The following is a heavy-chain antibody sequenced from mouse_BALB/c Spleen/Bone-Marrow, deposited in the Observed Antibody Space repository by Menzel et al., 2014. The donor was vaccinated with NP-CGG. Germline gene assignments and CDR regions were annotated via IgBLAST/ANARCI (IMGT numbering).Heavy chain of an antibody. J-gene: IGHJ2*01. Sequence: VQLQQSGAELAKPGASVKMSCKASGYTFTNYWMHWAKQRPGQGLEWIGYINPSTGYTEYNQKFKDKATLTADKSSSTAYMQLSSLTSGDSAVYYCARIYYYGRDYWGQGTTLTVSS. CDR2: INPSTGYT. CDR1: GYTFTNYW. CDR3: ARIYYYGRDY. D-gene: IGHD1-1*01. V-gene: IGHV1-7*01.